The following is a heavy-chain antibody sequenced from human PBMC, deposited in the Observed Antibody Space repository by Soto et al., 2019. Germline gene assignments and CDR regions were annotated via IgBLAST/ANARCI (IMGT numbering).Heavy chain of an antibody. CDR3: ARDVDTAMVSGPPYY. J-gene: IGHJ4*02. CDR2: ISTYNGNI. D-gene: IGHD5-18*01. V-gene: IGHV1-18*01. Sequence: ASVKVSCKASGYTFTSYGISWVRQAPGQGLEWMGWISTYNGNINHAQKLQGRVTMTTDTSTSTAYMELRSLRSDDTAVYYCARDVDTAMVSGPPYYWGQGTLVTVSS. CDR1: GYTFTSYG.